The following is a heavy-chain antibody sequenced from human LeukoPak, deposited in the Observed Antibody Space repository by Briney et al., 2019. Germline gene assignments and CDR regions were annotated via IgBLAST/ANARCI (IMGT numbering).Heavy chain of an antibody. CDR2: IWYDGSNK. CDR3: ARGGVVSNWFDP. D-gene: IGHD3-3*01. V-gene: IGHV3-33*01. J-gene: IGHJ5*02. CDR1: GFTFSSYG. Sequence: GGSLRLSCAASGFTFSSYGMHWVRQAPGKGLEWVAVIWYDGSNKYYADSVKGRFTISRDNSKNTLYLQMNSLRAEDTAVYYCARGGVVSNWFDPWGQGTLVTVSS.